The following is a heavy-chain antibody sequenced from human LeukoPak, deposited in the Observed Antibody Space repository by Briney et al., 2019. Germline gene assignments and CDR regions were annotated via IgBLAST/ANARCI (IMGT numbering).Heavy chain of an antibody. J-gene: IGHJ4*02. D-gene: IGHD3-10*01. V-gene: IGHV4-34*01. CDR3: AGEEITLVRGVIIVVDY. CDR2: INHSGST. CDR1: GGSFSGYY. Sequence: SETLSLTCAVYGGSFSGYYWSWIRQPPGKGLEWIGEINHSGSTNYNPSLKSRVTITVDTSKSAFSLKQRSVTAADPAVYSCAGEEITLVRGVIIVVDYWGQGTPVTAS.